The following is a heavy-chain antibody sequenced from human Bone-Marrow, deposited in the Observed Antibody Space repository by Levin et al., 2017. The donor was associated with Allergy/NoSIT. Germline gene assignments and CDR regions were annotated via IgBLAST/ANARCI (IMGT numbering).Heavy chain of an antibody. Sequence: SQTLSLTCAVYGGSLSAYYWNWIRQPPGKGLEWVGEITHRGSTYYNPSLKSRVTISVDTPKNQFSLRLYSVTAADTAVYYWARGPPSCSSTSGYFEHWGQGTLVTVSS. CDR2: ITHRGST. V-gene: IGHV4-34*01. CDR1: GGSLSAYY. CDR3: ARGPPSCSSTSGYFEH. J-gene: IGHJ4*02. D-gene: IGHD2-2*01.